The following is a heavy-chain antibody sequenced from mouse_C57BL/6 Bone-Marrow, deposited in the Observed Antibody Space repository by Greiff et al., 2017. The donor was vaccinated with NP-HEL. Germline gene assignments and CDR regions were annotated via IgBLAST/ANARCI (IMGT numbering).Heavy chain of an antibody. CDR2: MYPGIGNP. D-gene: IGHD1-1*01. J-gene: IGHJ3*01. Sequence: QLVESGPELVKPGASVKISCKASGYTFTDYYINWVKQRPGQGLEWIGWMYPGIGNPKYNEKFKGKATLTVDTSSSTAYMQLSSLTSEDSAVYFCARSRYYWAYWGQGTLVTVSA. CDR3: ARSRYYWAY. V-gene: IGHV1-84*01. CDR1: GYTFTDYY.